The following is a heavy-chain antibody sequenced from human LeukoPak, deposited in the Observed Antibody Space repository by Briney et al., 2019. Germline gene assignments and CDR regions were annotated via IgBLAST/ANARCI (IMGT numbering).Heavy chain of an antibody. CDR2: IDPRDSYT. V-gene: IGHV5-10-1*01. CDR3: ATGASKVTTDFANY. CDR1: GYSFTNYW. J-gene: IGHJ4*02. Sequence: GASLTISCKASGYSFTNYWISWVRQLPGKGLEWMGRIDPRDSYTKYSPSFEGHVTISVDKSISSAFLQWNSLKASDSAMYYCATGASKVTTDFANYWGQGTQVAVSS. D-gene: IGHD4-17*01.